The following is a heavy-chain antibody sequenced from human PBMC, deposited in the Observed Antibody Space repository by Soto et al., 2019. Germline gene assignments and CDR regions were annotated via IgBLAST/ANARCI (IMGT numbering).Heavy chain of an antibody. Sequence: SETLSLTCAVYGGSFSGYYWSWIRQPPGKGLEWIGEINHSGSTKYNPSHKSRVTISVDTSKNQFSLKLSSVTAADTAVYYCSKDYFSGGRCHHWYYYYYMDVWGKGTTVTVSS. CDR3: SKDYFSGGRCHHWYYYYYMDV. J-gene: IGHJ6*03. CDR1: GGSFSGYY. V-gene: IGHV4-34*01. D-gene: IGHD2-15*01. CDR2: INHSGST.